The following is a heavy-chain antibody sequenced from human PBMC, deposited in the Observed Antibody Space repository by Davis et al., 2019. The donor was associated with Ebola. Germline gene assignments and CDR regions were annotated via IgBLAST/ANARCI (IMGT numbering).Heavy chain of an antibody. D-gene: IGHD5-18*01. CDR3: ARVRIQLWFSYAFDI. J-gene: IGHJ3*02. CDR1: GFTFSDYY. CDR2: ISSSSSYT. Sequence: GESLKISCAASGFTFSDYYMSWIRQAPGKGLEWVSYISSSSSYTNYADSVKGRFTISRDNAKNSLYLQMNSLRAEDTAVYYCARVRIQLWFSYAFDIWGQGTMVTVSS. V-gene: IGHV3-11*06.